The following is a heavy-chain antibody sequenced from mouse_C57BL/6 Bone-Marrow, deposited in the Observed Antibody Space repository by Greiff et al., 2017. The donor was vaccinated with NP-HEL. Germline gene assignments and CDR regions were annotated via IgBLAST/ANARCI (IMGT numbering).Heavy chain of an antibody. Sequence: EVNVVESGGGLVKPGGSLKLSCAASGFTFSDYGMHWVRQAPEKGLEWVAYISSGSSTIYYADTVKGRFTISRDNAKNTLFLQMTSLRSEDTAMYYCAKIYYDYDAAMDYWGQGTSVTVSS. J-gene: IGHJ4*01. CDR3: AKIYYDYDAAMDY. CDR2: ISSGSSTI. CDR1: GFTFSDYG. D-gene: IGHD2-4*01. V-gene: IGHV5-17*01.